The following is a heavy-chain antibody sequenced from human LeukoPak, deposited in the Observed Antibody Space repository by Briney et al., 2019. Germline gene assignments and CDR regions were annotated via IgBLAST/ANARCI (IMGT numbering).Heavy chain of an antibody. J-gene: IGHJ4*02. V-gene: IGHV3-7*04. Sequence: GGSLRLSCAASGFTFSSYWMSWVRQAPGKGLEWVANIKQDGSEKYYVDSVKGRFTISRDNAKNSLYLQMNSLRAEDTAVYYCARARSGSMLYFDYWGQGTLVTVSS. CDR2: IKQDGSEK. CDR3: ARARSGSMLYFDY. D-gene: IGHD3-10*01. CDR1: GFTFSSYW.